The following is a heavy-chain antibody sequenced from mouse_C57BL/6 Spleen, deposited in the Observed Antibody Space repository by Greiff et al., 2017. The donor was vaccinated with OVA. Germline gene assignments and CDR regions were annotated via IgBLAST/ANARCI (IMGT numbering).Heavy chain of an antibody. J-gene: IGHJ2*01. Sequence: QVQLKESGPGLVQPSQSLSITCTVSGFSLTSYGVHWVRQSPGKGLEWLGVIWSGGSTDYNAAFISRLSISKDNSKSQVFFKMNSLQADDTAIYYCARGLYDYDLYYFDYWGQGTTLTVSS. V-gene: IGHV2-2*01. CDR2: IWSGGST. CDR3: ARGLYDYDLYYFDY. D-gene: IGHD2-4*01. CDR1: GFSLTSYG.